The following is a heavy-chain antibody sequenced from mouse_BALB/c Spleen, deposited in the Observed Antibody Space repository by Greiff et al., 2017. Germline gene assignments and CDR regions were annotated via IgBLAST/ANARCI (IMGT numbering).Heavy chain of an antibody. V-gene: IGHV2-9*02. Sequence: VQRVESGPGLVAPSQSLSITCTVSGFSLTSYGVHWVRQPPGKGLEWLGVIWAGGSTNYNSALMSRLSISKDNSKSQVFFKMNSLQADDTAIYYCARGPGYYYGSSDAMDYWGQGTSVTVSS. CDR3: ARGPGYYYGSSDAMDY. D-gene: IGHD1-1*01. CDR1: GFSLTSYG. J-gene: IGHJ4*01. CDR2: IWAGGST.